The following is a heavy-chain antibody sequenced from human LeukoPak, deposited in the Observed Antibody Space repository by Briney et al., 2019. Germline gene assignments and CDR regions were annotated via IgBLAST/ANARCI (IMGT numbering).Heavy chain of an antibody. J-gene: IGHJ5*02. CDR2: IYYSGST. D-gene: IGHD1-7*01. V-gene: IGHV4-59*02. CDR1: GGSVSSYY. CDR3: ASGTTSDWFDP. Sequence: KPSETLSLTCTVSGGSVSSYYWSWIRQPPGKGLEWIGYIYYSGSTNYSPSLKSRVTISVDTSKNQFSLKLSSVTAADTAVYYCASGTTSDWFDPWGQGTLVTVSS.